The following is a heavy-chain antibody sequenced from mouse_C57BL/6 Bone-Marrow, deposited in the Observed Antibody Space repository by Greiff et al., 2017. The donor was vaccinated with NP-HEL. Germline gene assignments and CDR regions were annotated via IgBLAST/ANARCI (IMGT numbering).Heavy chain of an antibody. D-gene: IGHD1-1*01. J-gene: IGHJ4*01. CDR3: AREKSLTTVVAGDD. Sequence: EVQLQQSGPVLVKPGASVKMSCKASGYTFTDYYMNWVKQSHGKSLEWIGVINPYNGGTSYNQKFKGKATLTVDKSSSTAYMELNSLTSEDSAVYYCAREKSLTTVVAGDDWGQGTSVTVSS. V-gene: IGHV1-19*01. CDR1: GYTFTDYY. CDR2: INPYNGGT.